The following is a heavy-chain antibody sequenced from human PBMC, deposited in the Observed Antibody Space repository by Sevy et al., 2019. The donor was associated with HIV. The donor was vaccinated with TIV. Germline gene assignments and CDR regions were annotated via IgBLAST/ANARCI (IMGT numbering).Heavy chain of an antibody. V-gene: IGHV4-39*01. CDR1: GGSISSSSYY. D-gene: IGHD3-22*01. CDR2: IYYSGST. J-gene: IGHJ3*02. CDR3: ANLSDSSAKGAFDI. Sequence: SETLSLTCTVSGGSISSSSYYWGWIRQPPGKGLEWIGTIYYSGSTYYNPSLKSRVTIFVDTSKNQFSLKLSSVTAADTAVYCCANLSDSSAKGAFDIWGQGTMVTVS.